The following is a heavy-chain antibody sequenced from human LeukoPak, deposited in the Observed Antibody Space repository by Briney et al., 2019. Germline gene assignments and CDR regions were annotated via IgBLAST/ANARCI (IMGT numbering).Heavy chain of an antibody. D-gene: IGHD3-9*01. J-gene: IGHJ4*02. V-gene: IGHV1-18*01. CDR2: ISAYNGNT. CDR1: GDTFTSYG. CDR3: ARALGGIRYFDWSEEGY. Sequence: GASVKVSCKASGDTFTSYGISWVRQAPGQGLEWMGWISAYNGNTNYAEKLQGGVTMTTDTSTSTAYMELRSLRSDDTAVYYCARALGGIRYFDWSEEGYWGQGTLVTVSS.